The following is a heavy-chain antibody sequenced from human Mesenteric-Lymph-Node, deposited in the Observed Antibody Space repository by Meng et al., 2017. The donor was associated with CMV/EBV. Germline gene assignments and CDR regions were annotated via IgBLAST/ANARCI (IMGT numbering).Heavy chain of an antibody. Sequence: SGSAFTGYYMPWVRPAPGRGLGWMGWINPSSGGTNSAQKFQGRVTMTRDTSISTAYMELSRLRSDDTAVYYCARIASSGSYYPFDYWGQGTLVTVSS. CDR3: ARIASSGSYYPFDY. D-gene: IGHD1-26*01. V-gene: IGHV1-2*02. CDR1: GSAFTGYY. CDR2: INPSSGGT. J-gene: IGHJ4*02.